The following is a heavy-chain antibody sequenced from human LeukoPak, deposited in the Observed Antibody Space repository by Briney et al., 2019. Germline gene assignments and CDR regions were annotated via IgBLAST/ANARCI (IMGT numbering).Heavy chain of an antibody. D-gene: IGHD2-15*01. V-gene: IGHV3-23*01. Sequence: GGSLRLSCSASGFTFSSYAMGWVRQGAGKGLEWVSGISGSASDTYYADSVKGRFTISRDNSKNTLYLQINSLRAEDTAVYYCAKDRRATLYGEFEFWGQGTLVTVSS. CDR1: GFTFSSYA. CDR2: ISGSASDT. CDR3: AKDRRATLYGEFEF. J-gene: IGHJ4*02.